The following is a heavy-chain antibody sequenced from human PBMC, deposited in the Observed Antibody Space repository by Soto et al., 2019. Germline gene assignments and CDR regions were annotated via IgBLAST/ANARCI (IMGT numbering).Heavy chain of an antibody. V-gene: IGHV4-39*01. Sequence: QLQLQESGPGLVKPSETLSLTCTVSGGSISSNNYYWGWIRQPPGKGLEWIGSIYYSGSTYYNPSLKSRVTISVDTSENQFSLKLSSVTAADTAMYYCARSWGAPGTVDYWGQGTLVTVSS. D-gene: IGHD6-13*01. J-gene: IGHJ4*02. CDR3: ARSWGAPGTVDY. CDR2: IYYSGST. CDR1: GGSISSNNYY.